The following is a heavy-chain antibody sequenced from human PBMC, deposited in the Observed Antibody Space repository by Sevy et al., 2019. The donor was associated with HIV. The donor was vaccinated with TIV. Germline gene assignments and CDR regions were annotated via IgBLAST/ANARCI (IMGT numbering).Heavy chain of an antibody. Sequence: ASVKVSCKVSGYTLTELSMHWVRQAPGKGLEWMGGFDLEDGETIYAQKFQGTVTMTEDTSTDTAYMELSSLRSEDTAVYYCATRGIAAAGTNYYYGMDVWGQGTTVTVSS. D-gene: IGHD6-13*01. CDR2: FDLEDGET. CDR1: GYTLTELS. V-gene: IGHV1-24*01. J-gene: IGHJ6*02. CDR3: ATRGIAAAGTNYYYGMDV.